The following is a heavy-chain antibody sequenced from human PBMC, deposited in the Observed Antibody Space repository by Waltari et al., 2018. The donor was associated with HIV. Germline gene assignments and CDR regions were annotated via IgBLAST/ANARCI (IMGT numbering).Heavy chain of an antibody. CDR2: VIPLLDTV. CDR3: ARDKAHNDVWSGYVS. V-gene: IGHV1-69*01. CDR1: GGTVSSYA. Sequence: QVQLVQSGAEVKKPGSSVKVSCKSSGGTVSSYAVSWVRQAPGQGLAWMGGVIPLLDTVHYAQKFQGRATITADGSTSTVYMELSSLRSEDTAVYYCARDKAHNDVWSGYVSWGQGTLVTVSS. J-gene: IGHJ5*02. D-gene: IGHD3-3*01.